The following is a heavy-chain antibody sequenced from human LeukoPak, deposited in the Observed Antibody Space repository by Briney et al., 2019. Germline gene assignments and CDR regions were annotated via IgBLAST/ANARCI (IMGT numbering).Heavy chain of an antibody. D-gene: IGHD6-19*01. CDR1: GYTFTGYY. CDR2: INPNSGGT. V-gene: IGHV1-2*02. J-gene: IGHJ4*02. CDR3: AREDKVAVAGTTLYYFDY. Sequence: ASVKVSCKASGYTFTGYYMHWVRQAPGQGLEWRGWINPNSGGTNYAQKFQGRVTMTRHTSISTAYMELSRLRSDDTAVYYCAREDKVAVAGTTLYYFDYWGQGTLVTVSS.